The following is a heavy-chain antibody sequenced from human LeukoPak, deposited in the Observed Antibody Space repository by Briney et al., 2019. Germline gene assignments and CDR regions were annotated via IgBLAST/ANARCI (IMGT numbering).Heavy chain of an antibody. CDR2: ISSSSSYI. CDR1: GFTFSSYS. D-gene: IGHD3-22*01. CDR3: ARGPTYYCDSSGYYKVD. J-gene: IGHJ4*02. V-gene: IGHV3-21*01. Sequence: GGSLRLSCAASGFTFSSYSMNWVRQAPGKGLEWVSSISSSSSYIYYADSVKGRFTISRDNAKNSLYLQMNSLRAEDTAVYYCARGPTYYCDSSGYYKVDWGQGTLVTVSS.